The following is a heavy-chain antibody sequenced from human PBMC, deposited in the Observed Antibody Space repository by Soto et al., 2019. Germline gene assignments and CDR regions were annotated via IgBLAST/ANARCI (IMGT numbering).Heavy chain of an antibody. Sequence: GESLKISCKGSGYSFTSYWIGWVRQMPGKGLEWMGIIYPGDSDTRYSPPFQGQVTISADKSISTAYLQWSSLKASDTAMYYCARRGSYGDYVGRRPRYYFDYWGQGTLVTVSS. D-gene: IGHD4-17*01. CDR2: IYPGDSDT. CDR3: ARRGSYGDYVGRRPRYYFDY. J-gene: IGHJ4*02. CDR1: GYSFTSYW. V-gene: IGHV5-51*01.